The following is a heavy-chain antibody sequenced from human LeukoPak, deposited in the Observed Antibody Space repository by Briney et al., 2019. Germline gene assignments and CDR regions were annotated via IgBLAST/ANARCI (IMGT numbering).Heavy chain of an antibody. CDR1: GGSFSWYY. Sequence: PSETLSLTCGIYGGSFSWYYWSWIRQPPGKGLEWIGEIHPSGSTNFNPSLKSRASISVDTSKNQFSLELTSVTAADTAVYYCARDEVGGSYLIDYWGQGTLVTVSS. V-gene: IGHV4-34*01. J-gene: IGHJ4*02. CDR3: ARDEVGGSYLIDY. CDR2: IHPSGST. D-gene: IGHD1-26*01.